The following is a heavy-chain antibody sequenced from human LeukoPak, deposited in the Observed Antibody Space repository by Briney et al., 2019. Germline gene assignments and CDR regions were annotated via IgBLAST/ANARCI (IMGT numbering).Heavy chain of an antibody. D-gene: IGHD2-15*01. CDR3: ARGYSRAAFDI. CDR2: ISSTGGTI. CDR1: GFTFSDQS. J-gene: IGHJ3*02. Sequence: GGSLRPSCAASGFTFSDQSMNWVRQAPGKGLEWVSFISSTGGTIYYTDSVKGRFTVSRDNGKNSLLLQMNSLRAEDTALYYCARGYSRAAFDIWGQGTVVAVSS. V-gene: IGHV3-48*01.